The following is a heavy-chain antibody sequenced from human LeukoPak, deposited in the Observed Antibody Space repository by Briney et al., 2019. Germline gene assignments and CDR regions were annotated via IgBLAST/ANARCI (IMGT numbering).Heavy chain of an antibody. J-gene: IGHJ3*02. D-gene: IGHD6-6*01. V-gene: IGHV3-48*01. CDR3: AREYITSSGRASEI. Sequence: GGSLRLSCVGSGFTSSSYGMNWVRQAPGKGLEWVSYISSSGSAIHYADSVKGRFTISRDNAKNSLFLQMNSLRADDTAVYYCAREYITSSGRASEIWGQGTMVTVSS. CDR1: GFTSSSYG. CDR2: ISSSGSAI.